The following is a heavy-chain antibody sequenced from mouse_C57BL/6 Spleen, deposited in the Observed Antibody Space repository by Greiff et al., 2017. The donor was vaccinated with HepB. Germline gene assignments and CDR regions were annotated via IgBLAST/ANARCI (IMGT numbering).Heavy chain of an antibody. Sequence: EVMLVESEGGLVQPGSSMKLSCTASGFTFSDYYMAWVRQVPEKGLEWVANINYDGSSTYYLDSLKSRFIISRDNAKNILYLQMSSLKSEDTATYYCARATVVLDYWGQGTTLTVSS. J-gene: IGHJ2*01. CDR3: ARATVVLDY. D-gene: IGHD1-1*01. CDR1: GFTFSDYY. V-gene: IGHV5-16*01. CDR2: INYDGSST.